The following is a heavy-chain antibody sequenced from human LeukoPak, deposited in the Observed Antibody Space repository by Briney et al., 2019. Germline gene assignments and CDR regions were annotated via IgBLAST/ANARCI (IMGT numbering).Heavy chain of an antibody. CDR3: ARDHLGYSFDY. CDR2: INQDASET. Sequence: GGSLRLSCAASGFTFSGYWMSWVRQAPGTGLGWVANINQDASETYYVDSVKGRFTISRDNAKNSVYLQMNSLRADDTAVYYCARDHLGYSFDYWGQGTLVSVSS. CDR1: GFTFSGYW. J-gene: IGHJ4*02. V-gene: IGHV3-7*04.